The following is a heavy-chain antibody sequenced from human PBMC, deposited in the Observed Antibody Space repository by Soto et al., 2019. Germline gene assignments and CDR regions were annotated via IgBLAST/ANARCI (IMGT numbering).Heavy chain of an antibody. J-gene: IGHJ2*01. V-gene: IGHV1-2*02. CDR3: AREIRSGYYKYWCFDL. D-gene: IGHD3-3*01. CDR1: GYSFTVYH. Sequence: QVQLVQSGAEVKKPGASVKVSCKASGYSFTVYHMHWVRQAPGQGLECMGWINTDSGGTKYAQKFEGRVTMNGDTSINTAYMELSNLISDDTAVYYCAREIRSGYYKYWCFDLWGRGTLITVSS. CDR2: INTDSGGT.